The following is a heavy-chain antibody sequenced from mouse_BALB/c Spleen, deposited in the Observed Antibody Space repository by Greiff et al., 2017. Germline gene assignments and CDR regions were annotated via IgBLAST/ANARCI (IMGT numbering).Heavy chain of an antibody. J-gene: IGHJ4*01. CDR1: GFSLTGYG. CDR3: ARDGVRASAYYAMDY. V-gene: IGHV2-6-7*01. CDR2: IWGDGST. Sequence: VKLVESGPGLVAPSQSLSITCTVSGFSLTGYGVNWVRQPPGKGLEWLGMIWGDGSTDYNSALKSRLSISKDNSKSQVFLKMNSPQTDDTARYYCARDGVRASAYYAMDYWGQGTSVTVSS.